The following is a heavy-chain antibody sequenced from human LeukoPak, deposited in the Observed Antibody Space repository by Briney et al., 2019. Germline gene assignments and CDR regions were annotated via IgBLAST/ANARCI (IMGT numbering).Heavy chain of an antibody. CDR1: GFTVSSNY. D-gene: IGHD3-22*01. V-gene: IGHV3-53*01. J-gene: IGHJ4*02. CDR2: IYSGGST. Sequence: GSLRLSCAASGFTVSSNYMSWVRQAPGKGLEWVSVIYSGGSTYYADSVKGRFTISRDNSKNTLYLQMNSLRAEGTAVYYCAKTFYDSRVFDYWGQGTLVTVSS. CDR3: AKTFYDSRVFDY.